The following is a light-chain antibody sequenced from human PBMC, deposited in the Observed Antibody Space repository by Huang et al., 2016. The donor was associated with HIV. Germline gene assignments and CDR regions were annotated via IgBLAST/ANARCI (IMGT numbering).Light chain of an antibody. CDR2: WAS. Sequence: DIVLTQSSHSLAVSLGERATINCKSSQSLLYRYNNKNPLVWYQQKPGQPPKRLMYWASTRESGVPDRFSASGSGTDFTLTISSLQAEDVAVYYCQQYYTVPWTFGQGTKVEIK. V-gene: IGKV4-1*01. CDR3: QQYYTVPWT. CDR1: QSLLYRYNNKNP. J-gene: IGKJ1*01.